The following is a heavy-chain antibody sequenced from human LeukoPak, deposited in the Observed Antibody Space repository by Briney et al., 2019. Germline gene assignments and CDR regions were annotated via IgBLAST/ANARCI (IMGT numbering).Heavy chain of an antibody. CDR3: AKGGSGYSES. CDR1: GFTFSSYA. Sequence: QSGGSLRLSCAAPGFTFSSYAMHWVRQAPGKGLEWVAVISYDGSNKYYADSVKGRFTISRDNSKNTLYLQMNSLRAEDTAVYYCAKGGSGYSESWGQGTLVTVSS. D-gene: IGHD3-22*01. V-gene: IGHV3-30*04. CDR2: ISYDGSNK. J-gene: IGHJ4*02.